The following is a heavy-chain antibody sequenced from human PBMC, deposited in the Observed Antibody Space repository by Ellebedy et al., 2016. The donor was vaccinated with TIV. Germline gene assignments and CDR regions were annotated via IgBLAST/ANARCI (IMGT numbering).Heavy chain of an antibody. CDR3: AKHSYYDVLTGSPDY. V-gene: IGHV3-43*02. J-gene: IGHJ1*01. CDR2: ITGDGGDT. CDR1: GFTFDDYG. D-gene: IGHD3-9*01. Sequence: GESLKISCAASGFTFDDYGMHWVRQLPGKGLEWVSLITGDGGDTYYADSVKGRFTISRDNSKSSLYLQMNSLRTEDTALYYCAKHSYYDVLTGSPDYWGQGTLVTVSS.